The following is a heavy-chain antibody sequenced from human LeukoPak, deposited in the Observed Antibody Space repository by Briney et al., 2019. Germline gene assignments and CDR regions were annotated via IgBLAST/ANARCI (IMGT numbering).Heavy chain of an antibody. CDR1: GGSVSSGSYY. J-gene: IGHJ4*02. CDR2: IYSSGST. CDR3: ARALNFDY. Sequence: SETLSLTCTVSGGSVSSGSYYWSWIRQPPGKGLEWIGYIYSSGSTNYNPSLRSRVTISVDTSKNQFSLKLRSVTAADTAVYYCARALNFDYWGQGTLVTVSS. V-gene: IGHV4-61*01.